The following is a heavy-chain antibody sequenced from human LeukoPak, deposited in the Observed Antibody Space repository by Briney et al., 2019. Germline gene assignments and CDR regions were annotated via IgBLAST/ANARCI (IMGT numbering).Heavy chain of an antibody. D-gene: IGHD2/OR15-2a*01. Sequence: RASVKVSCKASGYTFTGYFIHWVRQAPGQGLEWMGWINPNTGGTNYAQRFQGRVTMTRDTSISTAYLELSRLRSDDTAVYYCARRDRTTFDAFDIWGQGTMVTVSS. CDR2: INPNTGGT. V-gene: IGHV1-2*02. CDR1: GYTFTGYF. CDR3: ARRDRTTFDAFDI. J-gene: IGHJ3*02.